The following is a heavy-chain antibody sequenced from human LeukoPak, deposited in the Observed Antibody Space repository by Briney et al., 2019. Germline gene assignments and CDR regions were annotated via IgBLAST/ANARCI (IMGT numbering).Heavy chain of an antibody. CDR1: GGSISSYY. V-gene: IGHV4-59*01. CDR2: IYYTGST. J-gene: IGHJ4*02. CDR3: ARWDYTNYLGY. Sequence: SETLSLTCTVSGGSISSYYWSWIRQPPGKGLEWIGYIYYTGSTNSNPSLKSRVTISVDTSKNQFSLKLSSMTAADTAVYYCARWDYTNYLGYWGQGTLVTVSS. D-gene: IGHD4-11*01.